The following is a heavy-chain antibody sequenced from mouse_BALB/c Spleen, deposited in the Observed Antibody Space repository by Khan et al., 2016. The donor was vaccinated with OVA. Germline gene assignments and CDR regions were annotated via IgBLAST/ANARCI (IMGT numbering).Heavy chain of an antibody. J-gene: IGHJ4*01. CDR1: GYTFTNDG. CDR2: INTYTGEP. CDR3: ARPPYFSYVLVY. V-gene: IGHV9-3-1*01. D-gene: IGHD2-10*01. Sequence: QVQLKQSGPELKKPGETVKISCKASGYTFTNDGMNWVKQAPGKGLKWMGWINTYTGEPTYADDFKGRFAFSLETSASTAYLQINNLKNKDTATYFCARPPYFSYVLVYWGQGTSVTVSS.